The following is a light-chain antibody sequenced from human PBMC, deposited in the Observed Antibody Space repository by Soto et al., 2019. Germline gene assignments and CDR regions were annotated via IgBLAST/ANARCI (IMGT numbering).Light chain of an antibody. CDR3: QQYDAFPYS. Sequence: DIPMTQSPASLSASVGDRVTITCQASEDISNHLNWYQQKPGKVPKALIFDASKLETGGPSRFSGSGSGTHFTFTISSLQPEDVATYYCQQYDAFPYSFGQGTKLEIK. CDR2: DAS. J-gene: IGKJ2*01. V-gene: IGKV1-33*01. CDR1: EDISNH.